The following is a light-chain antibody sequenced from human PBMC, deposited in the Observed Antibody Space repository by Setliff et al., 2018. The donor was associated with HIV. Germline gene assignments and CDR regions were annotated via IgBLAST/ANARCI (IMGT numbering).Light chain of an antibody. CDR1: SSDIGGYNY. V-gene: IGLV2-14*03. CDR3: SSYTSNARV. J-gene: IGLJ1*01. CDR2: DVG. Sequence: QSVLTQPASVSGSPGQSITISCTGTSSDIGGYNYVSWYQHHPGKAPKLMIYDVGSRPSGVSNRFSGSKSGNTASLTISGLQAEDEADYYCSSYTSNARVFGTGTKVTVL.